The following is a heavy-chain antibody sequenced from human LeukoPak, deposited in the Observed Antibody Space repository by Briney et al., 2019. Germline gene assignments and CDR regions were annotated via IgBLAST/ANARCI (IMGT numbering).Heavy chain of an antibody. V-gene: IGHV1-18*04. CDR3: ARDQRFLEWLYYDYYYYGMDV. J-gene: IGHJ6*02. CDR1: GYTFTSYY. CDR2: ISAYNGNT. Sequence: ASVKVSCKASGYTFTSYYMHWVRQAPGQGLEWMGWISAYNGNTNYAQKLQGRVTMTTDTSTGTAYMELRSLRSDDTAVYYCARDQRFLEWLYYDYYYYGMDVWGQGTTVTVSS. D-gene: IGHD3-3*01.